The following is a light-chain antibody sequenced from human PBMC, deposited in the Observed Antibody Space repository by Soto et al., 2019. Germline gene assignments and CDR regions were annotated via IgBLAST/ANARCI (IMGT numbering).Light chain of an antibody. V-gene: IGKV2-30*02. CDR1: LSLLHINEYNY. CDR2: KVS. Sequence: DIVVTQSPLSLPVTPGEPASISCRSSLSLLHINEYNYLDWFQQRPGQSPRRLIYKVSNRDSGVPDRFSGSGSGTDFTLKISRVEAEDVGVYYCMQGTHWPPITFGQGTRLEIK. CDR3: MQGTHWPPIT. J-gene: IGKJ5*01.